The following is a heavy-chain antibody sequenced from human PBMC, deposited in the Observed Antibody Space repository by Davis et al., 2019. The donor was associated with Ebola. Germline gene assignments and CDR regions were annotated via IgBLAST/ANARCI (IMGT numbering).Heavy chain of an antibody. J-gene: IGHJ5*02. CDR2: IKQDGSEK. D-gene: IGHD2-2*01. CDR1: GFTFNLYW. V-gene: IGHV3-7*03. CDR3: AGWEDQLLFYNWFDP. Sequence: GESLKISCAASGFTFNLYWMSWVRQAPGKGLEWVANIKQDGSEKKYVDSVKGRFTISRDNSKNTLYLQMNSLRAEDTAVYYCAGWEDQLLFYNWFDPWGQGTLVTVSS.